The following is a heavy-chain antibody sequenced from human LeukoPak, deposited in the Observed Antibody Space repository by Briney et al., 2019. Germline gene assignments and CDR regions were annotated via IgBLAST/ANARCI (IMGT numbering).Heavy chain of an antibody. CDR2: INPNSGGT. D-gene: IGHD3-9*01. J-gene: IGHJ6*02. Sequence: ASVKVSCKASGYTFTGYYMHWVRQAPGQGLEWMGWINPNSGGTNYAQKFQGRVTMTRDTSISTAYMELSRQRSDDTAVYYCASQDPYYDILAGYYEYYYYGMDVWGQGTTVTVSS. V-gene: IGHV1-2*02. CDR1: GYTFTGYY. CDR3: ASQDPYYDILAGYYEYYYYGMDV.